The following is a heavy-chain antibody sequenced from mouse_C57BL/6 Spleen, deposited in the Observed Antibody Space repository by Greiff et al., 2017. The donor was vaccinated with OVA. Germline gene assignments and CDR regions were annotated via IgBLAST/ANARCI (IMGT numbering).Heavy chain of an antibody. CDR1: GYTFTSYW. CDR3: ARSGTNWDEAWFAY. Sequence: KESCKASGYTFTSYWMHWVKQRPGRGLEWIGRIDPTSGGTKYNEKFKSKATLTVDKPSSTAYMQLSSLTSEDSAVYYCARSGTNWDEAWFAYWGQGTLVTVSA. V-gene: IGHV1-72*01. J-gene: IGHJ3*01. CDR2: IDPTSGGT. D-gene: IGHD4-1*01.